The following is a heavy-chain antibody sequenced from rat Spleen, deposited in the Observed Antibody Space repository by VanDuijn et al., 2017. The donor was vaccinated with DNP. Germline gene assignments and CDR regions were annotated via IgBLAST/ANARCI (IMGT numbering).Heavy chain of an antibody. Sequence: EVQLVESGGGLVQPGRSLILSCAASGFTFSDYYMAWVRQAPAKGREWVASISHNGGYTYYRDSVKGRFTISRDYAKTSLYLQMDSLRSEDTATYYCTTDNSGLNWFAFWGQGTLVTVSS. V-gene: IGHV5-20*01. CDR2: ISHNGGYT. D-gene: IGHD4-3*01. CDR3: TTDNSGLNWFAF. CDR1: GFTFSDYY. J-gene: IGHJ3*01.